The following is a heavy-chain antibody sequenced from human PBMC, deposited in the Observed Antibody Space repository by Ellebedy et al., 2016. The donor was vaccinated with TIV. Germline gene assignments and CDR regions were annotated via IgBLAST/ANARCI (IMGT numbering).Heavy chain of an antibody. CDR1: GFTFSDYD. J-gene: IGHJ6*02. V-gene: IGHV3-13*01. CDR3: TREIRGYSGNHYYYGVDV. CDR2: IGTGSDT. D-gene: IGHD5-12*01. Sequence: PGGSLRLSCAASGFTFSDYDMHWVRQVTGKGLEWVSAIGTGSDTYYSGSVKGRFTISRENAKNSLYLQMNSLRDEDTAVYYCTREIRGYSGNHYYYGVDVWGQGTTVTVSS.